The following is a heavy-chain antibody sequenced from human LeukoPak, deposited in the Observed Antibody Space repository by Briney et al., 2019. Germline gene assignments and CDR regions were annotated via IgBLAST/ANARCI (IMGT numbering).Heavy chain of an antibody. CDR3: ARSGYSYGTGYYFDY. V-gene: IGHV4-59*01. CDR2: IYYTGST. Sequence: SETLSLTCTVSGGSICNYYWSWIRQPPGQGLEWIGYIYYTGSTYYIPSLKSRVTISLDTSKNQFSLILTSVTAADTAVYYCARSGYSYGTGYYFDYWGQGTLVTVSS. D-gene: IGHD5-18*01. J-gene: IGHJ4*02. CDR1: GGSICNYY.